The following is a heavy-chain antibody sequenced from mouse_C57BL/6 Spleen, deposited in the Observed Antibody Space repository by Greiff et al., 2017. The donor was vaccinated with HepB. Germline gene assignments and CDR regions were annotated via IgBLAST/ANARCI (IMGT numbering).Heavy chain of an antibody. CDR2: INPSTGGT. CDR3: ASGYDGAFAY. CDR1: GYSFTGYY. V-gene: IGHV1-42*01. J-gene: IGHJ3*01. Sequence: VQLQQSGPELVKPGASVKISCKASGYSFTGYYMNWVKQSPEKSLEWIGEINPSTGGTTYNQKFKAKATLTVDKSSSTAYMQLKSLTSEDSAVYYCASGYDGAFAYWGQGTLVTVSA. D-gene: IGHD2-2*01.